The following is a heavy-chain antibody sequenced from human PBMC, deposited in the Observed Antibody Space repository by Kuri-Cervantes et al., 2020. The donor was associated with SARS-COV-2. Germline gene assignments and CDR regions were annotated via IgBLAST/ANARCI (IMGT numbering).Heavy chain of an antibody. V-gene: IGHV4-4*08. J-gene: IGHJ4*02. CDR2: IYHSGST. CDR1: GGSISSYY. Sequence: GSLRLSCTVSGGSISSYYWSWTRQPPGKGLEWIGYIYHSGSTNYNPSLKSRVTISVDTSKNQFSLKLSSVTAADTAVYYCARSSGVVIVVVTLNAYFDYWGQGTLVTVSS. CDR3: ARSSGVVIVVVTLNAYFDY. D-gene: IGHD3-22*01.